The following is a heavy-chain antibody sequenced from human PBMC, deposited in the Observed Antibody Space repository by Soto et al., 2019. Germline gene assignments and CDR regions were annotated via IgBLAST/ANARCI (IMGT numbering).Heavy chain of an antibody. CDR2: ISGSGGST. D-gene: IGHD3-10*01. Sequence: GGSLRLSCAASGFTFSSYAMSWVRQAPGKGLEWVSAISGSGGSTYYADSVKGRFTISRDNSKNTLYLQMNSLRAGDTAVYYCAKPVTDYFGVIPSRYWGQGTLVTVSS. CDR1: GFTFSSYA. CDR3: AKPVTDYFGVIPSRY. V-gene: IGHV3-23*01. J-gene: IGHJ4*02.